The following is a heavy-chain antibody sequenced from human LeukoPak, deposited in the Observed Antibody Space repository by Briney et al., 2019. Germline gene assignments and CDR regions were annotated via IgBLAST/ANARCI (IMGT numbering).Heavy chain of an antibody. D-gene: IGHD6-13*01. Sequence: ASVKVSCKASGYTFTDHYIHWVRQAPGQGLEWMGWLNPSDNGVNYAQKFQGRVAMTRDTPISTAYVEVTRLTSDDTVVYYCTTNAAALDYWGQGTLVTVSS. J-gene: IGHJ4*02. CDR2: LNPSDNGV. CDR1: GYTFTDHY. V-gene: IGHV1-2*02. CDR3: TTNAAALDY.